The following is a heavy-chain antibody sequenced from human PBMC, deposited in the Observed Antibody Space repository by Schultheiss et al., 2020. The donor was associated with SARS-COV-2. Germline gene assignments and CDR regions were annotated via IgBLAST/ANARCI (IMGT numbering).Heavy chain of an antibody. V-gene: IGHV3-23*01. Sequence: GVLKISCAASGFIFRTYGMSWVRHSPGKGLEWVSSIRGSGSRTYYADSVKGRFAISRDDSQSTLYLQMSSLRADDTAVYYCAKGKDDGSFNELHLWGQGTLVTVSS. J-gene: IGHJ5*02. CDR3: AKGKDDGSFNELHL. CDR2: IRGSGSRT. CDR1: GFIFRTYG. D-gene: IGHD1-26*01.